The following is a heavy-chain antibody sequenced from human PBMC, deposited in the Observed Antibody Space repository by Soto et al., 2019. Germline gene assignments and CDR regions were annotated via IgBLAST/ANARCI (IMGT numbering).Heavy chain of an antibody. J-gene: IGHJ4*02. CDR2: VNPKSGNA. CDR3: ARGLPCDSCYNF. V-gene: IGHV1-8*01. Sequence: QVQLVQSGAEVKKPGASVKVSCKASGYTFTDFDINWVRQATGQGPEWMGWVNPKSGNAGYAPKFQGRVSMNRDTSTNTVYMEVSSLRSEDTAVYYCARGLPCDSCYNFWGQGTLVTVSS. D-gene: IGHD3-10*01. CDR1: GYTFTDFD.